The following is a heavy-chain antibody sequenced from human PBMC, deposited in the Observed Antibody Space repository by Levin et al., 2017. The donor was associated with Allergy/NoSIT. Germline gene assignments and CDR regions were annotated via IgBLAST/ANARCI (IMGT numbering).Heavy chain of an antibody. CDR3: AKAGGYDFWSGYPNYYYYMDV. D-gene: IGHD3-3*01. CDR2: ISYDGSNK. J-gene: IGHJ6*03. Sequence: GGSLRLSCAASGFTFSSYGMHWVRQAPGKGLEWVAVISYDGSNKYYADSVKGRFTISRDNSKNTLYLQMNSLRAEDTAVYYCAKAGGYDFWSGYPNYYYYMDVWGKGTTVTVSS. V-gene: IGHV3-30*18. CDR1: GFTFSSYG.